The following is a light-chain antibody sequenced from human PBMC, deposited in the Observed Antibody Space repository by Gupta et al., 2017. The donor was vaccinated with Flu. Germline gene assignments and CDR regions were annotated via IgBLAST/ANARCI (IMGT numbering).Light chain of an antibody. CDR2: RAS. J-gene: IGKJ3*01. CDR3: QQSDSTPLLT. Sequence: SSLSASVGDRVTITSRASQSISNYLDWYQKKPGEAPKLLVYRASSMQSGVPSRFSGSGSGTDFTLTISRLEPEDCASYYCQQSDSTPLLTFGPGTKVDIK. V-gene: IGKV1-39*01. CDR1: QSISNY.